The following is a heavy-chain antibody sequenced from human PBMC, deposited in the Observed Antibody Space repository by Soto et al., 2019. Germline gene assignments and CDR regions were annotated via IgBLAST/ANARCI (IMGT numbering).Heavy chain of an antibody. J-gene: IGHJ3*02. D-gene: IGHD2-2*02. CDR3: ARDRYCSSTSCYRSNAFDI. CDR1: GGSISSGGYY. V-gene: IGHV4-31*03. Sequence: QVQLQESGPGLVKPSQTLSLTCTVSGGSISSGGYYWSWIRQHPGKGLEWIGYIYYSGSTYYNPSLTSRVTISVDTSKTQFSLKLSSVTAADTAVYYCARDRYCSSTSCYRSNAFDICGKGTMVTVSS. CDR2: IYYSGST.